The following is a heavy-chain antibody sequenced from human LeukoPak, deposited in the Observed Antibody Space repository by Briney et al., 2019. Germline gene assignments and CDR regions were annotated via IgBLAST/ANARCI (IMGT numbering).Heavy chain of an antibody. Sequence: PGGSRRLSCAASVLTFSDYYMSWIREAPGKGLEWGSYISSSGTTIYYADSVKGRFTISRDNAKNSLYLQMNSLRAEDTAVYFCARWDSSGCLDYWGQGTLVTVSS. CDR2: ISSSGTTI. CDR1: VLTFSDYY. J-gene: IGHJ4*02. CDR3: ARWDSSGCLDY. D-gene: IGHD3-22*01. V-gene: IGHV3-11*01.